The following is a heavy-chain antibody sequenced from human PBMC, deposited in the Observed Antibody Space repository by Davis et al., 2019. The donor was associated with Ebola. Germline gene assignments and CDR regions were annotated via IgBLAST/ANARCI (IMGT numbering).Heavy chain of an antibody. CDR2: INHYGISNY. CDR3: TNAGEAIFDY. CDR1: GSPFTGYN. J-gene: IGHJ4*02. Sequence: SETLSLTCAVYGSPFTGYNWGWIRQPPGKGLEWIGEINHYGISNYNYNPSLRSRVSMSVATSRNQFSLKLRSVTATDTAVYYCTNAGEAIFDYWGRGTLVTVSS. V-gene: IGHV4-34*01. D-gene: IGHD2-21*01.